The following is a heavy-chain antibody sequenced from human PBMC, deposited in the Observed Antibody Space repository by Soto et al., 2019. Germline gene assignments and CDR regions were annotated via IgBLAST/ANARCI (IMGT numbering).Heavy chain of an antibody. J-gene: IGHJ6*02. D-gene: IGHD4-17*01. CDR2: IYYSGST. Sequence: PSETLSLTCTVSGGSISSYYWSWIRQHPRKGLEWIGYIYYSGSTNYNPSLKSRVTISVDTSKNQFSLKLSSVTAADTAVYYCARLYGDFDSRYYYYGMDVWGQGTTVT. V-gene: IGHV4-59*08. CDR1: GGSISSYY. CDR3: ARLYGDFDSRYYYYGMDV.